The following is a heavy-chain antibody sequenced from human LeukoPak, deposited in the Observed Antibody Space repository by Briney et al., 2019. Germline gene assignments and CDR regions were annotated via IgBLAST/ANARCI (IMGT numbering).Heavy chain of an antibody. CDR3: ARDLLAFYGSGSYGLPL. CDR2: IKQDGSEK. D-gene: IGHD3-10*01. Sequence: GGSLRLSCAASGFTFSSYWMSWVRQAPGKGLEWVANIKQDGSEKYYVDSVKGRFTISRDNAKNSLYLRMNSLRAEDTAVYYCARDLLAFYGSGSYGLPLWGQGTLVTVSS. V-gene: IGHV3-7*01. CDR1: GFTFSSYW. J-gene: IGHJ4*02.